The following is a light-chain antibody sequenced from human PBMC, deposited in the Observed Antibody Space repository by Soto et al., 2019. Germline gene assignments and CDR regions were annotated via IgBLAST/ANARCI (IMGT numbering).Light chain of an antibody. V-gene: IGKV3-20*01. CDR1: QSVSSR. J-gene: IGKJ3*01. CDR2: GAS. Sequence: EIVMTQFPSTLSVSPWVRASLSCWASQSVSSRLAWYQQKPGQAPRPLIYGASSWANGIPARFSGSGSGTDFTLTISSLEPEDFAVYYCQQYGTSLFSFGPGTKVDIK. CDR3: QQYGTSLFS.